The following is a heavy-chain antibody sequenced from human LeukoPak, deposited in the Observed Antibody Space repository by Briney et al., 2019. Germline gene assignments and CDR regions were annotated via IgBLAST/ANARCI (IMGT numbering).Heavy chain of an antibody. CDR1: GFTFSSYA. Sequence: GSLRLSCAASGFTFSSYAMSWVRQAPGKGLEWIAEMHHSGRTNYNPSLQSRVTISIDTSKNQFSLKLNSVTAADTAVYYCARGTSGYSSSWYGGRNYYYYYMDVWGKGTTVTVSS. CDR3: ARGTSGYSSSWYGGRNYYYYYMDV. V-gene: IGHV4-34*01. CDR2: MHHSGRT. D-gene: IGHD6-13*01. J-gene: IGHJ6*03.